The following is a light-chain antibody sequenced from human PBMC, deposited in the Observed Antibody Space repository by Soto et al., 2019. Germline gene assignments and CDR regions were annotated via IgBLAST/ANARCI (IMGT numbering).Light chain of an antibody. CDR3: CSYAGSYTPDV. CDR2: DVS. CDR1: SSDVGGYNY. J-gene: IGLJ1*01. Sequence: QSALTQPRSVSGSPGQSITISCTGTSSDVGGYNYVSWYRQYPGKAPKLMIYDVSNRPSGVPDRFSGSKSGNTASLTISGLQAEDEADYYCCSYAGSYTPDVFGTGTKLTVL. V-gene: IGLV2-11*01.